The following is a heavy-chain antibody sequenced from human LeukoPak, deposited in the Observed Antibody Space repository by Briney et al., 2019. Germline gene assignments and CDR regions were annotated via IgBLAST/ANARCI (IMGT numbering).Heavy chain of an antibody. CDR2: IPYDGSNT. Sequence: GGSLRLSCAASGFTFRSCGMHWVRQAPGRGLEWVTFIPYDGSNTWYTDSVKGRFTISRDNSKNTLYLQMNSLRVEDAAVYYCAKDDARFGELFPFDYWGQGTLVTVSS. CDR3: AKDDARFGELFPFDY. J-gene: IGHJ4*02. D-gene: IGHD3-10*01. V-gene: IGHV3-30*02. CDR1: GFTFRSCG.